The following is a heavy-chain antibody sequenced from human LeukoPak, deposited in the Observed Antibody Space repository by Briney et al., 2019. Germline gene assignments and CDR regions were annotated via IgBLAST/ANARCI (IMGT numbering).Heavy chain of an antibody. Sequence: GGSLRLSCAASGFTFSSYAMHWVRQAPGKGLEWVAVISYDGSNKYYADSVKGRFTISRDNSKNTLYLQMNSLRAEDTAVYYCAGKLLLGYWGQGTLVTVSS. V-gene: IGHV3-30-3*01. CDR2: ISYDGSNK. J-gene: IGHJ4*02. CDR3: AGKLLLGY. CDR1: GFTFSSYA. D-gene: IGHD1-26*01.